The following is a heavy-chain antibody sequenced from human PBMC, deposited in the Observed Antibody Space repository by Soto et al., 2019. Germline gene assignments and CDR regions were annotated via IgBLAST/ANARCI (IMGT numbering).Heavy chain of an antibody. J-gene: IGHJ4*02. CDR1: GFTFSSYG. V-gene: IGHV3-30*18. Sequence: GGSLRLSCAASGFTFSSYGMHWVRQAPGKGLEWVAVISYDGSNKYYADSVKGRFTISRDNSKNTLYLQMNSLRAEDTAVYYCAKSGVTYGPYFDYWGQGTLVTVSS. CDR3: AKSGVTYGPYFDY. CDR2: ISYDGSNK. D-gene: IGHD4-17*01.